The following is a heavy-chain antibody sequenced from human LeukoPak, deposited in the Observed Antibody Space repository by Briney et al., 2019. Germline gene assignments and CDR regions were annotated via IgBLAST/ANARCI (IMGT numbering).Heavy chain of an antibody. CDR2: IYSGSST. CDR3: ARAEQRYYYDTSGLRLPDY. V-gene: IGHV3-53*01. D-gene: IGHD3-22*01. CDR1: GFTVSSYY. Sequence: GGSLRLSCAASGFTVSSYYMNWVRQAPGKGLEWVSVIYSGSSTYYADSVKARFTISRDNAKNSLYLQMNSLRAEDTAVYYCARAEQRYYYDTSGLRLPDYWGQGTLVTVSS. J-gene: IGHJ4*02.